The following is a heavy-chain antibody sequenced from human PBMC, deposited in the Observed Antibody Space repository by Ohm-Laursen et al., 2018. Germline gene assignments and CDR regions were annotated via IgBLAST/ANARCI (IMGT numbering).Heavy chain of an antibody. J-gene: IGHJ4*02. CDR1: GDSVSSYY. V-gene: IGHV4-59*02. D-gene: IGHD4-17*01. CDR3: AGDDGDYLYDS. Sequence: SETLSLTCIVSGDSVSSYYWSWIRQPPGKALEWIGYIYTSGTTNYHPSLKSRVTISLNTSKNQFSLRLGSVTAADTAVYYCAGDDGDYLYDSWGQGTLVTVSS. CDR2: IYTSGTT.